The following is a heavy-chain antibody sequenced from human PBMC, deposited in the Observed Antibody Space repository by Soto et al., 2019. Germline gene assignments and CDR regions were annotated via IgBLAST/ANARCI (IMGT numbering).Heavy chain of an antibody. V-gene: IGHV3-23*01. D-gene: IGHD3-10*01. J-gene: IGHJ4*02. CDR3: AKAREYGSGSFYLHFDY. CDR1: GFTFSNYA. CDR2: ITAGETT. Sequence: PGGSLRLSCAASGFTFSNYAMSWVRQTPGKGLEWVSTITAGETTYYADSVKGRFAISRDNSKNTLYLQMNSLRADDTAVYYCAKAREYGSGSFYLHFDYWGQGTLVTVSS.